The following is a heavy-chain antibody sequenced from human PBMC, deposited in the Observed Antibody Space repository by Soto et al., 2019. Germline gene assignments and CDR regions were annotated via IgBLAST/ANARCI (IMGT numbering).Heavy chain of an antibody. D-gene: IGHD6-6*01. J-gene: IGHJ4*02. CDR3: ARAPYSSSSFFFDY. Sequence: QVLVVQSGTEVKKPGASVKVSCKASGYSFTAFHMHWVRQAPGLGLEWMGIVNPNLGHANIAQRFQGRVALTWDTSTSTVYMELSGLRSDDTAVYYCARAPYSSSSFFFDYWGQGTPVTVSS. CDR1: GYSFTAFH. CDR2: VNPNLGHA. V-gene: IGHV1-46*01.